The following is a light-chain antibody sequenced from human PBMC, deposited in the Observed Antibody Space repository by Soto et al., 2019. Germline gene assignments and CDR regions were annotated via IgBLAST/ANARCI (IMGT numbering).Light chain of an antibody. J-gene: IGLJ3*02. CDR2: DVI. V-gene: IGLV2-11*01. Sequence: QSALTQPRSVSGSPGQSVTISCTGTSSDVGVYNYVSWYQQHPGKAPQLVIYDVIKRPSGVPYRFSGSKSVNTASLTISGLQAEDEADYYCCSYAGSSLWVFGGGTKLTVL. CDR1: SSDVGVYNY. CDR3: CSYAGSSLWV.